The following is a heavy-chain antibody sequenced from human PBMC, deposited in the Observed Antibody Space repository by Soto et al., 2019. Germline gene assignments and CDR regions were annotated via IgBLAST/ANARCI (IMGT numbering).Heavy chain of an antibody. Sequence: QVPLVQSGAEVKKPGASVKVSCKASGYTFTSYGISWVRQAPGQGLEWMGWISAYNGNTNYAQKLQGRVTMTTDTSTSTAYMELRSLRSDDTAVYYCARDGDSSGWYPNREDYGMDVWGQGTTVTVSS. CDR2: ISAYNGNT. CDR1: GYTFTSYG. D-gene: IGHD6-19*01. V-gene: IGHV1-18*04. J-gene: IGHJ6*02. CDR3: ARDGDSSGWYPNREDYGMDV.